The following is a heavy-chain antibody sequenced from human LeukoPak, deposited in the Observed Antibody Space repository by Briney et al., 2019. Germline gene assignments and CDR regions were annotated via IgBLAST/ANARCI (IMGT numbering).Heavy chain of an antibody. CDR1: GFTFSDYY. CDR2: ISSSGSTI. Sequence: PGGSLRLSCAASGFTFSDYYMSWIRQAPGKGLEWVSYISSSGSTIYYADSVKGRFTISRDNAKNSLFLQMNSLRAEDTAVYYCASSYYDILTGYSDYWGQGTLVTVSS. CDR3: ASSYYDILTGYSDY. J-gene: IGHJ4*02. V-gene: IGHV3-11*01. D-gene: IGHD3-9*01.